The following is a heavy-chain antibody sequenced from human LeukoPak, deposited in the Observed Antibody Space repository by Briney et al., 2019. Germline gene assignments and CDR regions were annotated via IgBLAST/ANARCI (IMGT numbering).Heavy chain of an antibody. D-gene: IGHD3-16*02. J-gene: IGHJ3*02. CDR1: GXTVSSNY. Sequence: GGSLRLSCAASGXTVSSNYMSWVRQAPGKGLEWVANIKQDGSGKYFVDSVKGRFTISRDNAKNSLYLQMNSLRAEDTAVYFCARVSILNLGELSEAFDMWGQGTMVTVSS. CDR2: IKQDGSGK. CDR3: ARVSILNLGELSEAFDM. V-gene: IGHV3-7*05.